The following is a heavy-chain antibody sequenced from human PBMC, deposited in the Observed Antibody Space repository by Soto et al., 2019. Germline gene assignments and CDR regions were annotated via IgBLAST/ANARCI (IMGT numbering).Heavy chain of an antibody. D-gene: IGHD2-15*01. CDR1: GGSISSSSYY. CDR2: IYYSGST. V-gene: IGHV4-39*01. CDR3: ARRMGDCSGGSCYYLYDY. Sequence: SETLSLTCTVSGGSISSSSYYWGWIRQPPGKGLEWIGSIYYSGSTYYNPSLKSRVTISVDTSKNQFSLKLSSVTAADTAVYYCARRMGDCSGGSCYYLYDYWGQGTLVTVSS. J-gene: IGHJ4*02.